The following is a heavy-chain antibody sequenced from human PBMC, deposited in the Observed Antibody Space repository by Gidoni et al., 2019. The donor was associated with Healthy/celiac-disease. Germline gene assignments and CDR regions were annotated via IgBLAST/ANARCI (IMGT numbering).Heavy chain of an antibody. CDR3: ARPFGSYQLARTDAFDI. CDR2: IYPGDSDT. V-gene: IGHV5-51*01. Sequence: EVQLVQSGAEVKKPGDSLKISCKGSGYSFTRYWIGWVRQMPEKGLEWMGIIYPGDSDTRYSPSFQGQVTISADKSISTAYLQWSSLKASDTAMYYCARPFGSYQLARTDAFDIWGQGTMVTVSS. J-gene: IGHJ3*02. D-gene: IGHD1-26*01. CDR1: GYSFTRYW.